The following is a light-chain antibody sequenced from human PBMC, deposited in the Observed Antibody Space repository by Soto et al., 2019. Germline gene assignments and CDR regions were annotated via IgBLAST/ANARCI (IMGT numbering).Light chain of an antibody. V-gene: IGKV3-15*01. Sequence: EIVMTQSPATLSVSPGERATLSCRASQSVSSNLAWYQQKPGRAPRLLIYGASTRATGIPARFSGSGSGTEFTLTISSLQSEDSAVYYSQQYNNWPPYTFGQGTKLEIK. CDR3: QQYNNWPPYT. J-gene: IGKJ2*01. CDR2: GAS. CDR1: QSVSSN.